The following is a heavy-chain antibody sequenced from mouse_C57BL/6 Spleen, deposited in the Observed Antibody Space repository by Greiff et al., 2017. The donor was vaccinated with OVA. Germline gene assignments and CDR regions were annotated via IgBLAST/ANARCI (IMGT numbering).Heavy chain of an antibody. V-gene: IGHV6-3*01. D-gene: IGHD3-2*02. CDR3: TRSSGSYAMDY. CDR1: GFTFSNYW. Sequence: EVKLVESGGGLVQPGGSMKLSCVASGFTFSNYWMNWVRQSPEKGLEWVAQIRLKSDNYATHYAESVKGRFTISRDDSKSSVYLQMNNLRAEDTGIYYCTRSSGSYAMDYWGQGTSVTVSS. J-gene: IGHJ4*01. CDR2: IRLKSDNYAT.